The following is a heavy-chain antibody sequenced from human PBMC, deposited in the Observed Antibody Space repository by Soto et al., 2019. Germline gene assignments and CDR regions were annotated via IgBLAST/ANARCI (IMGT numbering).Heavy chain of an antibody. Sequence: QVQLQESGPGLVKPSGTLSLTCVVSGASLSTSNWWRWVRQPPGKGLEWIGEIYHTGSASYSPSLKSRLSMSIDKSKNQFSLRLTDVTAADTAKYYCARGPRSGSYTVDGFDVWCQGAVVTVSS. V-gene: IGHV4-4*02. CDR2: IYHTGSA. CDR3: ARGPRSGSYTVDGFDV. CDR1: GASLSTSNW. J-gene: IGHJ3*01. D-gene: IGHD1-26*01.